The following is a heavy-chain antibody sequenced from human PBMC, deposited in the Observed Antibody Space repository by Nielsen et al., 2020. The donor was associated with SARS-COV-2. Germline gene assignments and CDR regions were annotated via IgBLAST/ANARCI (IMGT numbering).Heavy chain of an antibody. CDR3: AKNPSRRDYGADY. Sequence: GESLKISCAASGFPFMRYAMSWVRQAPGKGLEWVSSIGAIDGSTNYAESLRGRFTISRDNSKNTLYLQINSLRAEDTAMYYCAKNPSRRDYGADYWGQGTLFTVSS. J-gene: IGHJ4*02. CDR1: GFPFMRYA. V-gene: IGHV3-23*01. CDR2: IGAIDGST. D-gene: IGHD4-17*01.